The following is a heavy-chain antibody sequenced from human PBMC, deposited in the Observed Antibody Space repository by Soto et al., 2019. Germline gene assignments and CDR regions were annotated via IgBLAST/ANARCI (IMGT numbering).Heavy chain of an antibody. Sequence: ESGGDLVQPGGSLRVSCAASGFTLSAYWMTWVRQAPGKGLEWVANINRDGSKKSYLDSVRGRFTISRDNVGNSLYLQMDSLRADDTALYYCARDVSPGSSSLYLDAFDIWGQGTMVTVSS. CDR2: INRDGSKK. CDR1: GFTLSAYW. J-gene: IGHJ3*02. V-gene: IGHV3-7*05. CDR3: ARDVSPGSSSLYLDAFDI. D-gene: IGHD6-13*01.